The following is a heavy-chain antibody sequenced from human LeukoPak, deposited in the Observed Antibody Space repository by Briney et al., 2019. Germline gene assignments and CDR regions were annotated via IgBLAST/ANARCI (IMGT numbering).Heavy chain of an antibody. CDR1: GSTFSSYS. V-gene: IGHV3-21*01. D-gene: IGHD3-9*01. CDR3: ARVLGYDILTGYLYYFDY. J-gene: IGHJ4*02. Sequence: GGSLRLSCAASGSTFSSYSMNWVRQAPGKGLEWVSSISSSSSYIYYAASVKGRFTISRDNAKNSLYLQMNSLRAEDTAVYYCARVLGYDILTGYLYYFDYWGQGTLVTVSS. CDR2: ISSSSSYI.